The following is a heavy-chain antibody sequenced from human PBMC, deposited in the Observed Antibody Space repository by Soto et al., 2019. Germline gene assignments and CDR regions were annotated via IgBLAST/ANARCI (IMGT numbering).Heavy chain of an antibody. CDR3: ARAIGITGTPGFFDY. D-gene: IGHD1-7*01. J-gene: IGHJ4*02. CDR1: GDTFSSYA. CDR2: IIPIFGTA. V-gene: IGHV1-69*06. Sequence: QVQLVQSGAEVKKPGSSVKVSCKASGDTFSSYAISWVRQAPGQGLEWMGGIIPIFGTANYAQKFQGRVTITADKSTSTAYMELSSLRSEDTAVYCCARAIGITGTPGFFDYWGQGTLVTVSS.